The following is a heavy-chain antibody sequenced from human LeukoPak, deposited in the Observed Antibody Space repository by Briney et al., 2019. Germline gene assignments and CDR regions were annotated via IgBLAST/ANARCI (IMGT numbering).Heavy chain of an antibody. V-gene: IGHV3-23*01. CDR2: ISGSGGST. J-gene: IGHJ6*02. CDR1: GFTFSSYA. D-gene: IGHD3-10*01. CDR3: AGWFGELLYGPYYGMDV. Sequence: GGSLRLSCAASGFTFSSYAMSWVRQARGKGLEWVSAISGSGGSTYYADSVKGRFTISRDNSKNTLYLQMNSLRAEDTAVYYCAGWFGELLYGPYYGMDVWGQGTTVTVSS.